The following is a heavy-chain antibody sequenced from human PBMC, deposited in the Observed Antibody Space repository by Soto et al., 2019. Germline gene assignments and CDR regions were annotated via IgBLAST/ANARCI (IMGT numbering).Heavy chain of an antibody. Sequence: GGSLRLSCAASGFAFSNAWMSWVRQAPGKGLEWVGRIKSKTDGGTRDYAAPVKGRFTMSRDDSKNMVYLQMSSLKTEDTAVYYCTTDDPINKNWGQGTMVTVYS. V-gene: IGHV3-15*01. CDR2: IKSKTDGGTR. CDR1: GFAFSNAW. J-gene: IGHJ4*02. CDR3: TTDDPINKN.